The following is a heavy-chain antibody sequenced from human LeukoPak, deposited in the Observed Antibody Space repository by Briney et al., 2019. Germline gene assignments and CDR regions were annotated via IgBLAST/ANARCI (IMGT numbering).Heavy chain of an antibody. J-gene: IGHJ2*01. CDR1: GGSISSYY. D-gene: IGHD6-13*01. CDR2: IYYSGST. V-gene: IGHV4-59*01. Sequence: SETLSLTCTVSGGSISSYYWSWIRQPPGKGLEWIGYIYYSGSTNYNPSLKSRVTISVDTSKNQFSLKLSSVTAADTAVYYCARTPSVSSSKWSFDLWGRGTLVTVSS. CDR3: ARTPSVSSSKWSFDL.